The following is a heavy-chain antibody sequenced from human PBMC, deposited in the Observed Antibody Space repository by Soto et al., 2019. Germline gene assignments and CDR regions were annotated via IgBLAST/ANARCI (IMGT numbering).Heavy chain of an antibody. Sequence: QVQLQESGPGLVKPSETLSLTCTVSGGSISSYYWSWIRQPPGKGLEWIGYIYYSGSANYNPSLSSRAPISVDTARNRFSLILTPLPAADAAVFYWGGLYSKGPAHGGQGPLLPSSS. J-gene: IGHJ4*02. CDR1: GGSISSYY. D-gene: IGHD3-16*01. CDR2: IYYSGSA. V-gene: IGHV4-59*12. CDR3: GGLYSKGPAH.